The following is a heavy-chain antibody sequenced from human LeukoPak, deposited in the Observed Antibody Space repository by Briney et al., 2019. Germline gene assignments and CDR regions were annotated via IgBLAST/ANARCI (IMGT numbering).Heavy chain of an antibody. CDR2: IIPIFGTA. CDR1: GYRFTSFA. D-gene: IGHD2-2*01. CDR3: ARVVPAATAFDY. J-gene: IGHJ4*02. V-gene: IGHV1-69*13. Sequence: ASVKVSCKASGYRFTSFAISWVRQAPGQGLEWMGGIIPIFGTANYAQKFQGRVTITADESTSTAYMELSSLRSEDTAVYYCARVVPAATAFDYWGQGTLVTVSS.